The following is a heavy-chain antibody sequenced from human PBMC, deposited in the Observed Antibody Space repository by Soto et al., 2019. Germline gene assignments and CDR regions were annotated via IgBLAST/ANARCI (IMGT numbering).Heavy chain of an antibody. D-gene: IGHD6-6*01. CDR1: GFTLSGYA. V-gene: IGHV3-64*01. Sequence: GGSLRLACAASGFTLSGYAMDWARQAPGKGLEYVSGISSNGVGTYYANSVQGRFTISRDNSKNTEYLQMGSLRPEDMAVYYCARRARPDFYYMDVWGKGTTVTVSS. CDR3: ARRARPDFYYMDV. CDR2: ISSNGVGT. J-gene: IGHJ6*03.